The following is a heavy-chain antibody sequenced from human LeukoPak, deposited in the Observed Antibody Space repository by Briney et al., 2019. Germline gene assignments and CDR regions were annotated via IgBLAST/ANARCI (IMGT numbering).Heavy chain of an antibody. J-gene: IGHJ6*03. V-gene: IGHV1-2*02. CDR1: GYTFTGYY. D-gene: IGHD6-19*01. CDR3: AMAGTLYYYYMGV. Sequence: ASVKVSCKASGYTFTGYYIHWVRQAPGQGLEWMGWINPNSGGTNYAQKFQGRVTMTRDTSISTAYMELSRLRSDDTAVYYCAMAGTLYYYYMGVWGKGTTVTVSS. CDR2: INPNSGGT.